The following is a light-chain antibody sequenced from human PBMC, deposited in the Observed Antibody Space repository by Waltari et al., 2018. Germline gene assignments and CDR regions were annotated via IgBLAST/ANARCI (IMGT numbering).Light chain of an antibody. CDR1: TIGSKG. Sequence: SYVLTQPPSLSVALGQTARLTCGGNTIGSKGVPWYPQKSGQSPVLVVYCDSDRPPGIPERFSGSSSGNTATLTISRVEAGDEADYYCQVWDSSSDQGVFGGGTKLTVL. V-gene: IGLV3-21*02. CDR2: CDS. CDR3: QVWDSSSDQGV. J-gene: IGLJ3*02.